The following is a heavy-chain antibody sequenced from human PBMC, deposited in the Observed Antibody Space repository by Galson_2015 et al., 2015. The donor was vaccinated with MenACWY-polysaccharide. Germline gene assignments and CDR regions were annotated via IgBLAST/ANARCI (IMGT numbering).Heavy chain of an antibody. CDR1: GFTFSSYW. CDR3: AKYSSSSHAVDH. Sequence: SLRLSCAASGFTFSSYWVHWVRQAPGKGLVWVSRINSDGSSTSYADSVKGRFTNSRDNAKNTLYLQMNSLRAEDTAVYYCAKYSSSSHAVDHWGQGTLVTVSP. J-gene: IGHJ4*02. D-gene: IGHD6-6*01. CDR2: INSDGSST. V-gene: IGHV3-74*01.